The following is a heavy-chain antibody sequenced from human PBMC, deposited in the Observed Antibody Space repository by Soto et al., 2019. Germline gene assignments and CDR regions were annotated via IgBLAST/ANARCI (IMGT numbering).Heavy chain of an antibody. V-gene: IGHV1-18*01. D-gene: IGHD2-15*01. CDR3: VVAAQPYSLGY. CDR1: GYTFTSYG. CDR2: ISAYNGNT. Sequence: QVQLVQSGAEVKKPGASVKVSCKASGYTFTSYGISWVRQAPGQGLEWMGWISAYNGNTNYAQKLQGRVTMTHDTATTPGYMELRSLSYDDTSVYYCVVAAQPYSLGYWGQGRLVTVSS. J-gene: IGHJ4*02.